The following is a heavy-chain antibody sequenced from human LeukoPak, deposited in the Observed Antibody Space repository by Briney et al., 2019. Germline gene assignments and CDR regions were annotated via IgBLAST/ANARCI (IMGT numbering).Heavy chain of an antibody. V-gene: IGHV3-23*01. CDR2: VGPSGART. CDR1: GFTFSHHG. D-gene: IGHD5-24*01. J-gene: IGHJ4*02. CDR3: AKDDAYLQYDD. Sequence: GETLRLSCAASGFTFSHHGMNWVRQAPGTGLEWVSGVGPSGARTYYADSVKGRVTVSRDNSKNMVFLHMNSLRAEDTAIYYCAKDDAYLQYDDWGQGTLVTVSS.